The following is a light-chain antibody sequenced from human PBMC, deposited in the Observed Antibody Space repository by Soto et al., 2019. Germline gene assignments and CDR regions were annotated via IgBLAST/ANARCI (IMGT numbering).Light chain of an antibody. V-gene: IGKV1-39*01. J-gene: IGKJ1*01. Sequence: DIQMTQSPSPLSASVGDTVTITCRASQSISHYLSWYQQKPGKAPQLLIYAASNLQTGVPSRFSGSGFGTDFTLTISSLQPEDFATYYCQQSYSTPWTFGQGTKVDIK. CDR3: QQSYSTPWT. CDR2: AAS. CDR1: QSISHY.